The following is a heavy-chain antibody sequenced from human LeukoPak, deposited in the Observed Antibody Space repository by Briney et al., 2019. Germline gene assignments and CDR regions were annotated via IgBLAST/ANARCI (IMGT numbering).Heavy chain of an antibody. V-gene: IGHV4-39*01. Sequence: PSETLSLTCTVSGGSISSSSYYWGWIRQPPGKGLEWIGSIYYSGSTYYNPSLKSRVTISVDTSKNQFSLKLGSVTAADTAVYYCARVKGIAAAAFLDYWGRGTLVTVSS. CDR2: IYYSGST. CDR1: GGSISSSSYY. J-gene: IGHJ4*02. D-gene: IGHD6-13*01. CDR3: ARVKGIAAAAFLDY.